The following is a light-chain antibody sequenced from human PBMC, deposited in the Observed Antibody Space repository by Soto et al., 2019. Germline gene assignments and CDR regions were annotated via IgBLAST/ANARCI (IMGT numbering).Light chain of an antibody. CDR2: ATS. J-gene: IGKJ5*01. V-gene: IGKV1-9*01. CDR1: QGISSY. Sequence: DIQLTQSPSFLSASVGDRATITCRTSQGISSYVAWYQRKPGKAPKLLIYATSTLQSGVPSRFSGSGSATEFTLTISSLQPEDFATYYCQQLHSYPLTFGQGTRLEIK. CDR3: QQLHSYPLT.